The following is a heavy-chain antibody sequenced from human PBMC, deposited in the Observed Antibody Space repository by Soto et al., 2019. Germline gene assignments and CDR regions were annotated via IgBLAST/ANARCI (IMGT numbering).Heavy chain of an antibody. V-gene: IGHV1-18*01. Sequence: ASVKVSCKASGYTFTSYGISWVRQAPGQGLEWMGWISAYNGNTNYAQKLQGRVTMTTDTSTSTAYMELRSLRSDDTAVYYCARERALGLRFLEWFGMDVRGQGTTVTVSS. J-gene: IGHJ6*02. CDR1: GYTFTSYG. CDR3: ARERALGLRFLEWFGMDV. D-gene: IGHD3-3*01. CDR2: ISAYNGNT.